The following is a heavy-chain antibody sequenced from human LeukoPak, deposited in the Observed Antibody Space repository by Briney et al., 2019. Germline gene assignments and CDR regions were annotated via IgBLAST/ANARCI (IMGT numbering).Heavy chain of an antibody. Sequence: TSETLSLTCTVSGGSISSSSYYWGWIRQPPGKGLEWIGSIYYSGSTYYNPSLKSRVTMSVDTSKNQFSLKLSSVTAADTAVYYCARDRRGFADAFDIWGQGTMVTVSS. V-gene: IGHV4-39*07. J-gene: IGHJ3*02. CDR2: IYYSGST. CDR1: GGSISSSSYY. CDR3: ARDRRGFADAFDI.